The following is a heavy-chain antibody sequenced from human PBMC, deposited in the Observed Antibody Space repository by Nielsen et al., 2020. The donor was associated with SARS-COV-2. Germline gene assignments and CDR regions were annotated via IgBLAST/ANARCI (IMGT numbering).Heavy chain of an antibody. CDR2: INAGNGNT. V-gene: IGHV1-3*01. CDR3: ARDRSSSWRASYYFDY. Sequence: ASVKVSCKASGYTFTSYAMHWVRQAPGQRLEWMGWINAGNGNTKYSQKFQGRVTITRDTSASTAYMELSSLRSEDTAVYYCARDRSSSWRASYYFDYWGQGTLVTVSS. D-gene: IGHD6-13*01. J-gene: IGHJ4*02. CDR1: GYTFTSYA.